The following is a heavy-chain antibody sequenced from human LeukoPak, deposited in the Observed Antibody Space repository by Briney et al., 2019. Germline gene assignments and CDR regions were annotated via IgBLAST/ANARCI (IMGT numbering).Heavy chain of an antibody. V-gene: IGHV1-69*13. CDR2: IIPIFGTA. CDR3: ARVRKEDYYDSSGYSFHFDY. J-gene: IGHJ4*02. CDR1: GGTFSSYA. Sequence: GASVKVSCKASGGTFSSYAISWVRQAPGQGLEWMGGIIPIFGTANYAQKFQGRVTITADESTSTAYMELSSLGSEDTAVYYCARVRKEDYYDSSGYSFHFDYWGQGTLVTVSS. D-gene: IGHD3-22*01.